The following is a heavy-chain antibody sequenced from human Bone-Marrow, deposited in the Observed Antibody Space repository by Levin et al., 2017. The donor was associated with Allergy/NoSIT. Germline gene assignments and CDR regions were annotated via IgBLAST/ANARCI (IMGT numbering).Heavy chain of an antibody. V-gene: IGHV3-49*03. J-gene: IGHJ4*02. CDR2: IRSKAYGGTT. D-gene: IGHD7-27*01. CDR3: TRDGTNWGGGGWNFY. CDR1: GFTFGDYA. Sequence: GESLKISCTASGFTFGDYAMSWFRQAPGKGLEWVGFIRSKAYGGTTEYAASVKGRFTISRDDSKSIAYLQMNSLKTEDTAVYYCTRDGTNWGGGGWNFYWGQGTLVTVSS.